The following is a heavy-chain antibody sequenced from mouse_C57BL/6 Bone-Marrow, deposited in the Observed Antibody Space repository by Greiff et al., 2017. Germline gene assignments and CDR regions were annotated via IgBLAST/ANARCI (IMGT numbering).Heavy chain of an antibody. D-gene: IGHD3-2*02. Sequence: EVKLVESGGGLVKPGGSLKLSCAASGFTFSDYGMHWVRQAPEKGLEGVAYISSGSSTIYYADTVKGRFTISRDNAKNTLFLQMTSLRSEDTAMYYCARRDGSGYAWFAYWGQGTLVTVSA. CDR2: ISSGSSTI. CDR1: GFTFSDYG. J-gene: IGHJ3*01. V-gene: IGHV5-17*01. CDR3: ARRDGSGYAWFAY.